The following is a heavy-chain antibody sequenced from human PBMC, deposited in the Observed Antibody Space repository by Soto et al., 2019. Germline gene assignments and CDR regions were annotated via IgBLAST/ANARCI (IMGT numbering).Heavy chain of an antibody. V-gene: IGHV3-74*01. J-gene: IGHJ4*02. CDR3: VKIGGFDF. CDR2: ITSDGRST. Sequence: EVQLVESGGGLVQPGGSLRLSCVASGFTVSKYWRHWVRQAPGKGLVWLSRITSDGRSTSYADSVKGRFTLSRDNANNPVFLQMNSLRAEDAAVYYCVKIGGFDFWGQGAVVTVSS. D-gene: IGHD3-16*01. CDR1: GFTVSKYW.